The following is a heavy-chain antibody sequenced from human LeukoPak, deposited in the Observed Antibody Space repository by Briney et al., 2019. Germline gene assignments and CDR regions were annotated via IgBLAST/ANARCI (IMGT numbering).Heavy chain of an antibody. CDR2: IYYSGST. CDR1: GGSISSYY. CDR3: ARSGRGYSYGYEGWFDP. D-gene: IGHD5-18*01. J-gene: IGHJ5*02. Sequence: SETLSLTCTVSGGSISSYYWSWMRQPPGKGLEWIGYIYYSGSTNYNPSLKSRVTISVDTSKNQFSLKLSSVTAADTAVYYCARSGRGYSYGYEGWFDPWGQGTLVTVSS. V-gene: IGHV4-59*01.